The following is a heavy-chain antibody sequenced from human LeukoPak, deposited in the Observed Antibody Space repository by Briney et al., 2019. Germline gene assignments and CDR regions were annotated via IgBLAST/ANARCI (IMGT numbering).Heavy chain of an antibody. V-gene: IGHV5-51*01. J-gene: IGHJ6*02. CDR2: IYPGGSDT. CDR1: GYSFTSYW. CDR3: ARQSTAIDHYYGMDV. Sequence: GESLKISGKGSGYSFTSYWIGGVRPMPGKGLEGMGIIYPGGSDTRYSPSFQGQVTISADKSISTAYLQWSSLKASDTAMYYCARQSTAIDHYYGMDVWGQGTTVTVSS. D-gene: IGHD5-18*01.